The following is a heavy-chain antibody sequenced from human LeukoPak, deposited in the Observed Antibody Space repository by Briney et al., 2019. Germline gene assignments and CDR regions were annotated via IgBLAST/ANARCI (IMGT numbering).Heavy chain of an antibody. V-gene: IGHV1-24*01. D-gene: IGHD3/OR15-3a*01. CDR3: ATFSTGPYYYYMDV. CDR2: FDPEDGET. Sequence: ASVKVSCKVSGYTLTELSMHWVRQAPGKGLEWMGGFDPEDGETIYAQKFQGRVTMTEDTSTDTAYMELSSLRSEDTAVYYCATFSTGPYYYYMDVWGKGTTVTVSS. J-gene: IGHJ6*03. CDR1: GYTLTELS.